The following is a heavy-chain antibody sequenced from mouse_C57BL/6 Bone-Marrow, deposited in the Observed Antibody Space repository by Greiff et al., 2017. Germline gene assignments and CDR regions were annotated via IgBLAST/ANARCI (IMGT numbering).Heavy chain of an antibody. J-gene: IGHJ1*03. D-gene: IGHD2-1*01. CDR3: ARDGNFYWYFDV. CDR2: ISDGGSYT. CDR1: GFTFSSYA. Sequence: EVKVEESGGGLVKPGGSLKLSCAASGFTFSSYAMSWVRQTPEKRLEWVATISDGGSYTYYPDNVKGRFTISRDNATNTLYLQMSHLKSEDTAMYYCARDGNFYWYFDVWGTGTTVTVSS. V-gene: IGHV5-4*01.